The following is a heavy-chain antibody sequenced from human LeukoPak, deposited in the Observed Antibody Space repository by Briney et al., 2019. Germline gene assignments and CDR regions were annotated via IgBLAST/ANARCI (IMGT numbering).Heavy chain of an antibody. CDR1: GGTFSSYA. Sequence: ASXKVSCKASGGTFSSYAISWVRQAPGQGVEWMGGIIPIFGTANYAQKFQGRVTITADESTSTAYMALSSLRSEDTAVYYCASSIYDILTGYYPHYYYYYGMDVWGKGTTVTVSS. V-gene: IGHV1-69*13. CDR3: ASSIYDILTGYYPHYYYYYGMDV. J-gene: IGHJ6*04. CDR2: IIPIFGTA. D-gene: IGHD3-9*01.